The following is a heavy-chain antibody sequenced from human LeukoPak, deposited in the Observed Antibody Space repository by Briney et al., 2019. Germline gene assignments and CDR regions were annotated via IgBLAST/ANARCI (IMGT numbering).Heavy chain of an antibody. CDR1: EFTFSEYY. V-gene: IGHV3-11*01. J-gene: IGHJ4*02. D-gene: IGHD3-10*01. CDR3: AKDLYGSGSCLDY. Sequence: GGSLRLSCGASEFTFSEYYKRWIRQAPGKGLVWVSYISSSGSHIYYADPVKGRFTISRDNAENSLYLQMNSLRAEVTAVYYCAKDLYGSGSCLDYWGQGTLVTVSS. CDR2: ISSSGSHI.